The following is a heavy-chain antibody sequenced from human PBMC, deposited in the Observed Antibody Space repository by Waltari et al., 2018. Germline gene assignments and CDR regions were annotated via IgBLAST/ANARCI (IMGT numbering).Heavy chain of an antibody. Sequence: QVQLVQSGAEVKKPGSSVRVSCKASGGTFSSYALSWVRQAPGQGLEWMGGISPIFVKANYAQKYQGRVTITADESTSTAYMELSSLRYEDTAVYYGARERERDGYRYYYYYMDVWGKGTTVTVSS. V-gene: IGHV1-69*12. J-gene: IGHJ6*03. CDR2: ISPIFVKA. CDR3: ARERERDGYRYYYYYMDV. D-gene: IGHD5-12*01. CDR1: GGTFSSYA.